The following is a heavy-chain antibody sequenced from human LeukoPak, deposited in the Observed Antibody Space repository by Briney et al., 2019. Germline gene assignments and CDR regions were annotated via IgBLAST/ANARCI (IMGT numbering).Heavy chain of an antibody. D-gene: IGHD6-13*01. Sequence: PSETLSLTCTVSGASINSYYWSWIRQPAGKGLEWIGYVYYSGSTNYNPSLESRVTILVDTSKNQFSLKLSSVTAADTAVYYCATSLTAYSSSYPFDNWGQGTLVTVSS. J-gene: IGHJ4*02. CDR2: VYYSGST. V-gene: IGHV4-59*03. CDR3: ATSLTAYSSSYPFDN. CDR1: GASINSYY.